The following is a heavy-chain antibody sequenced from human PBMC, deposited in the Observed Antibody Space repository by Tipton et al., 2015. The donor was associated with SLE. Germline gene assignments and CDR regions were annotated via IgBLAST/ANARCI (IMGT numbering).Heavy chain of an antibody. D-gene: IGHD6-13*01. CDR3: ARDRGWDSNDPGVAFDI. CDR1: GGSISSHY. CDR2: IYTSGST. Sequence: TLSLTCTVSGGSISSHYWSWIRHPPGKGLEWIGYIYTSGSTNYNPSLKSRVTISVDTSKNQFSLKLSSVTAADTAVYYCARDRGWDSNDPGVAFDIWGQGTMVTVSS. J-gene: IGHJ3*02. V-gene: IGHV4-4*08.